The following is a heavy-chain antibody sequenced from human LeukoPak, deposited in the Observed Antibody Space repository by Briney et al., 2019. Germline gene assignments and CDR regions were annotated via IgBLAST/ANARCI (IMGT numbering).Heavy chain of an antibody. J-gene: IGHJ4*02. Sequence: PSDTLSLTCSVSFGXISSSYWGWIRHPPGKGLEWIVYIHYSGSTNYNPSLKSRVTISLESSNNQFSLKLSAVTAADTAVYYCARYHSIKVTFDYWGQGTLVTVSS. CDR2: IHYSGST. CDR1: FGXISSSY. D-gene: IGHD5-24*01. CDR3: ARYHSIKVTFDY. V-gene: IGHV4-59*07.